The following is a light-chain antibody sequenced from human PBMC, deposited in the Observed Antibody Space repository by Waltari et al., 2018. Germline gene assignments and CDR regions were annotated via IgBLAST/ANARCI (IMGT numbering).Light chain of an antibody. Sequence: EVVMTQSPATLSVSPGGRATLSCRASRSISINLVWYQQRPGQAPRLLIYGASTRATAIPARFSGSGSGTEFTLTISSLQSEDAAVYYCQQFNDWPRMFGQGTKVEVK. CDR3: QQFNDWPRM. V-gene: IGKV3-15*01. CDR2: GAS. CDR1: RSISIN. J-gene: IGKJ1*01.